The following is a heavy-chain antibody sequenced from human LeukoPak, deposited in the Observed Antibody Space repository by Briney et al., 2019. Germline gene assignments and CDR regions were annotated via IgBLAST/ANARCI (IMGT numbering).Heavy chain of an antibody. CDR2: IHPRDSDT. CDR3: ARRSMSGDNYFDY. J-gene: IGHJ4*02. D-gene: IGHD5-18*01. Sequence: GESLKTSCKGSGYNFINYWIGWVRQKPGKGLEWMGIIHPRDSDTRYSPSFLGQVSLSVDTSTSTAYLQWSSLKASDTAMYFCARRSMSGDNYFDYWGQGTLVTVSS. CDR1: GYNFINYW. V-gene: IGHV5-51*01.